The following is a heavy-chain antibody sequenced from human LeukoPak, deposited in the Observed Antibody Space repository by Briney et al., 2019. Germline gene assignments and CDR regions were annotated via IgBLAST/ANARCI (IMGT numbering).Heavy chain of an antibody. CDR1: GFTFSSYE. Sequence: GGSLRLSCAASGFTFSSYEMNWVRQAPGKGLEWVSYISSSGSTIYYADSVKGRFTISRDNAKNSLYLQMNSLRVEDTAVYYCAKVAKYYYGSETYYFFEQWGQGTPVTASS. D-gene: IGHD3-10*01. J-gene: IGHJ4*02. CDR3: AKVAKYYYGSETYYFFEQ. V-gene: IGHV3-48*03. CDR2: ISSSGSTI.